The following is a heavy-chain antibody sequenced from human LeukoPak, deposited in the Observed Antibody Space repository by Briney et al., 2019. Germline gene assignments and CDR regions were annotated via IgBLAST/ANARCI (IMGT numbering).Heavy chain of an antibody. CDR1: CYTFSSYG. D-gene: IGHD2-21*02. J-gene: IGHJ3*02. CDR3: ARDQGYCRGDCRDAFDI. Sequence: GASVKVSCKASCYTFSSYGVSWGRQAPGQGPELMGGIIAYNVNTNYAQKLQSRVTMTTDTSTSTAYMDLRSLRSDDTAVYSCARDQGYCRGDCRDAFDIWGQGTMVTVSS. V-gene: IGHV1-18*01. CDR2: IIAYNVNT.